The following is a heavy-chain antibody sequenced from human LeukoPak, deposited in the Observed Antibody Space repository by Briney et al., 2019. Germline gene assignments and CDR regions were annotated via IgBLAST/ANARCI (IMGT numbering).Heavy chain of an antibody. CDR1: GGSMSNY. J-gene: IGHJ4*02. D-gene: IGHD4-17*01. V-gene: IGHV4-39*07. CDR3: ARDPTQMTTVPINYFDY. Sequence: PSETLSLTCTVPGGSMSNYWGWIRQPPGKGLEWIGSIYYSGSTYYNPSPKSRVTISVDTFKNQFSLKLSSVTAADTAVYYCARDPTQMTTVPINYFDYWGQGTLVTVSS. CDR2: IYYSGST.